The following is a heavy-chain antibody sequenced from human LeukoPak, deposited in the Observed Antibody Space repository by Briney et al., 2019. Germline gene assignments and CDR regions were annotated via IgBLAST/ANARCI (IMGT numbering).Heavy chain of an antibody. D-gene: IGHD6-19*01. V-gene: IGHV4-30-2*01. CDR3: ARGTAVAGT. CDR1: GGSISSGGYS. J-gene: IGHJ5*02. CDR2: IYHNGNT. Sequence: SQTLSLTCAVSGGSISSGGYSWSWIRQPPGKGLEWIGYIYHNGNTYYNPSLKSRVTISVDRSKNHFSLKLSSVTAADTAVYYCARGTAVAGTWGQGTLVTVSS.